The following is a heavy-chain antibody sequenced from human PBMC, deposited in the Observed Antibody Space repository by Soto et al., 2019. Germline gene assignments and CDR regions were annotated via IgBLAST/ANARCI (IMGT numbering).Heavy chain of an antibody. CDR3: AREGNLGRWLQPLDS. D-gene: IGHD5-12*01. CDR2: IQYSGTT. CDR1: GAYGRSGGCS. Sequence: PSETQYLSCAVFGAYGRSGGCSCTWIRQPPGKDLKWIGYIQYSGTTYYNPYLKSRVTISVDTSKYHFSLKLISVTTADTAVYFCAREGNLGRWLQPLDSWGQGTLVTVSS. J-gene: IGHJ4*02. V-gene: IGHV4-31*11.